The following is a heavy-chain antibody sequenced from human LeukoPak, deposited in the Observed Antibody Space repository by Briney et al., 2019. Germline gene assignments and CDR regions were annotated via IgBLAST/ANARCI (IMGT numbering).Heavy chain of an antibody. V-gene: IGHV3-30-3*01. CDR3: ARDGSVDLDYFDY. Sequence: GGSLRLSCAASGFTFSSYAMHWVRQAPGKRLEWVAVISYDGSNKYYADSVKGRFTISRDNSKNTLYLQMNSLRAEDTAVYYCARDGSVDLDYFDYWGQGTLVTVSS. CDR2: ISYDGSNK. CDR1: GFTFSSYA. D-gene: IGHD5-12*01. J-gene: IGHJ4*02.